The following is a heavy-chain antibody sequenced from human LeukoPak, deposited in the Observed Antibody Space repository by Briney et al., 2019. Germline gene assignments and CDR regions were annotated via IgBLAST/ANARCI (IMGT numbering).Heavy chain of an antibody. Sequence: SETLSLTCTVSGGSMHGYYWSWIRQPPGKGLECIGYISYSGSTTHNPSLRSRGTISVDTSKNQFSLRLTSVTAADTAVYYCARGVLIAEFLFDYLGQGALVTVSS. CDR2: ISYSGST. CDR3: ARGVLIAEFLFDY. D-gene: IGHD3-10*01. CDR1: GGSMHGYY. J-gene: IGHJ4*02. V-gene: IGHV4-59*01.